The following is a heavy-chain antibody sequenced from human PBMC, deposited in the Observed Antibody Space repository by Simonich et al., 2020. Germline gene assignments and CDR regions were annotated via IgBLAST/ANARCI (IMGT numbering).Heavy chain of an antibody. V-gene: IGHV3-21*01. J-gene: IGHJ6*02. Sequence: EVQLVESGGGLVKPGGSLRLSCAASGFTFSSYSMNWVRQAPGKGLEWVSSISSSSSYIYYAESVKGRFTIARDKARNSLYLQMNSLRAEDTAVYYCAGGVYCSSTSCSTYYYYGMDVWGQGTTVTVSS. CDR3: AGGVYCSSTSCSTYYYYGMDV. D-gene: IGHD2-2*01. CDR2: ISSSSSYI. CDR1: GFTFSSYS.